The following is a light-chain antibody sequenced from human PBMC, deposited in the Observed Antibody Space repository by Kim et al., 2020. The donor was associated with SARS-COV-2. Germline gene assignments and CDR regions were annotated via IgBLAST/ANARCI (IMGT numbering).Light chain of an antibody. Sequence: EIVLTQSPGTLSLSPGERATLSCRASQSVGSSCLAWYQQKPGQAPRLLIYATSSRATGIPERFSGSGSGTDFTLTISRLEPEDFAVYYCQQFDSPPRTVGQGTKLEI. V-gene: IGKV3-20*01. J-gene: IGKJ2*01. CDR1: QSVGSSC. CDR3: QQFDSPPRT. CDR2: ATS.